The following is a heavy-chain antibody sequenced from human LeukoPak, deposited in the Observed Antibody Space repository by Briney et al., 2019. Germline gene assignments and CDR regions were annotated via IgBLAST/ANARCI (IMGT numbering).Heavy chain of an antibody. Sequence: SETLSLTCTVSGGSISSHYWSWIRQSAGKGVEWIGRIWTSGTTDYNPSLKSRVTVSLDTSKSEFSLKLSSVTAADTAVYYCAASLLADFDYWGQGTLVTVSS. CDR2: IWTSGTT. CDR3: AASLLADFDY. J-gene: IGHJ4*02. D-gene: IGHD3-16*02. CDR1: GGSISSHY. V-gene: IGHV4-4*07.